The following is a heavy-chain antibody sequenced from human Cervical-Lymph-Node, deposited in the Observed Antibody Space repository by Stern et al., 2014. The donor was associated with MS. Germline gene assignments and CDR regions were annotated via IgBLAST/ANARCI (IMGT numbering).Heavy chain of an antibody. D-gene: IGHD2-8*01. CDR1: GFTFSSYG. Sequence: VQLVESGGGVVQPGRSLRLSCAASGFTFSSYGMNWVRQAPGKGLVWVPVIWYGGSKECYPDSVKGRCTSSRDNSKNTLSLQMSSLRAEGTAVYYCARTRGNAYYHNGMDVWGQGTTVTVSS. V-gene: IGHV3-33*01. J-gene: IGHJ6*02. CDR3: ARTRGNAYYHNGMDV. CDR2: IWYGGSKE.